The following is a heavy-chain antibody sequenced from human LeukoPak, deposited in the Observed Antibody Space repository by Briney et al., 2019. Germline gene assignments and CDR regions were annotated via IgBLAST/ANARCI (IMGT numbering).Heavy chain of an antibody. CDR1: GYTFTSYG. CDR3: ARVVVGATTSGFDY. J-gene: IGHJ4*02. CDR2: ISAYNGNT. Sequence: ASVKVSCKASGYTFTSYGISWVRQAPGQGLEWMGWISAYNGNTNYARKLQGRVTMTTDTSTSTAYMELRSLRSDDTAVYYCARVVVGATTSGFDYWGQGTLVTVSS. V-gene: IGHV1-18*01. D-gene: IGHD1-26*01.